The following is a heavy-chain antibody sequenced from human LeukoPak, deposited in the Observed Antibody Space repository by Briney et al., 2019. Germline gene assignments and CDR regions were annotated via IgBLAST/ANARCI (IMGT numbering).Heavy chain of an antibody. CDR1: GYTFKNYD. CDR3: ARATPGGLHGYSFDY. CDR2: MNPNSGNT. J-gene: IGHJ4*02. D-gene: IGHD5-24*01. V-gene: IGHV1-8*02. Sequence: ASVKVSCKASGYTFKNYDINWVRQAAGQGLEWMGWMNPNSGNTGFAQKFQDRVSMTRDTSINTAYMELTSLRSGDTAVYYCARATPGGLHGYSFDYWGQGTVVTVYS.